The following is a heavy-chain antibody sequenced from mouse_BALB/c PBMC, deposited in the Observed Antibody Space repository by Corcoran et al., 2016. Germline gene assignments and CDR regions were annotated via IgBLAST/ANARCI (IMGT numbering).Heavy chain of an antibody. Sequence: EVQLQQSGAELVRPGALVKLSCKASGFNIKDYYMHWVQQRPEQGLEWIGWIDPENGNTIYDPKFQGKASITADTSSNTAYLQLSSLTSEDTAVYYCASIYYDYAWFAYWGQGTLVTVSA. J-gene: IGHJ3*01. CDR1: GFNIKDYY. D-gene: IGHD2-4*01. CDR3: ASIYYDYAWFAY. CDR2: IDPENGNT. V-gene: IGHV14-1*02.